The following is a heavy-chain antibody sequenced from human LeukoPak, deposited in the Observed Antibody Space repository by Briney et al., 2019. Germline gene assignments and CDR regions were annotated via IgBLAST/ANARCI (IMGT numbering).Heavy chain of an antibody. D-gene: IGHD3-3*01. CDR1: GYTFTSYG. CDR3: ARYGYDFWSGYLDY. Sequence: ASVTVSCTASGYTFTSYGISWVRQAPGQGLEWMGWISAYNGNTNYAQKLQGRVTMTTDTSTSTAYMELRSLRSDDTAVYYCARYGYDFWSGYLDYWGQGTLVTVSS. V-gene: IGHV1-18*01. CDR2: ISAYNGNT. J-gene: IGHJ4*02.